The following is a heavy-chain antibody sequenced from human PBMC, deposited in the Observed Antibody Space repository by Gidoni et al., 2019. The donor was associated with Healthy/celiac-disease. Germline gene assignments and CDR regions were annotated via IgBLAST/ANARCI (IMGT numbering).Heavy chain of an antibody. CDR1: GGSISSSSYY. V-gene: IGHV4-39*02. Sequence: QLQLQESGPGLVKPSETLSLTCTVSGGSISSSSYYWGWIRQPPGKGLEWIGSIYYSGSTYYNPSLKSRVTISVDTSKNQFSLKLSSVTAADTAVYYCAREGPNSYMVRGVNAPGDYWGQGTLVTVSS. D-gene: IGHD3-10*01. J-gene: IGHJ4*02. CDR3: AREGPNSYMVRGVNAPGDY. CDR2: IYYSGST.